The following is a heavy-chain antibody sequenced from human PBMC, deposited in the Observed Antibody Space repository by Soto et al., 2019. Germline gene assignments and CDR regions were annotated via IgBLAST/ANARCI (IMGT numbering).Heavy chain of an antibody. CDR2: IGLSGDTI. V-gene: IGHV3-48*03. CDR3: ARESFSASPNFFDY. Sequence: GGSLRLSCAASGFSFTNYEMNWVRQAPGKGLEWIAYIGLSGDTIYYADSVKGRFTISRDHAKNSLELQMNSLRADDTALYYCARESFSASPNFFDYWGRGTQVTVSS. J-gene: IGHJ4*02. CDR1: GFSFTNYE. D-gene: IGHD3-16*01.